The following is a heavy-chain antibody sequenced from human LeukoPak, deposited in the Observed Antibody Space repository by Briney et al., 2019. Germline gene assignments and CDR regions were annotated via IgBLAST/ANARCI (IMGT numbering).Heavy chain of an antibody. CDR3: ARGYSSSWNYFDY. V-gene: IGHV4-59*01. J-gene: IGHJ4*02. Sequence: SETLSLTCTVSGGSISNYWWSWIRQPPGKGLEWIGYVFDSGGTNYNPSLKSRVTISVDTSKKQFSLKLSSVTAADTAVYYCARGYSSSWNYFDYWGQGTLVTVSS. CDR1: GGSISNYW. D-gene: IGHD6-13*01. CDR2: VFDSGGT.